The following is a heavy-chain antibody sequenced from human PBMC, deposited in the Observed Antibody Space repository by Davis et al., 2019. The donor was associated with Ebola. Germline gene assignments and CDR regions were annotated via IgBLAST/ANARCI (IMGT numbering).Heavy chain of an antibody. D-gene: IGHD1-1*01. CDR3: ARVGLGLETEH. Sequence: PSETLSLTCTVSGGSISSSSYYWGWIRQPPGKGLEWIGYIYYSGSTYYNPSLKSRVTISVDTSKNQFSLKLSSVTAADTAVYYCARVGLGLETEHWGQGTLVTVSS. CDR1: GGSISSSSYY. V-gene: IGHV4-30-4*08. CDR2: IYYSGST. J-gene: IGHJ4*02.